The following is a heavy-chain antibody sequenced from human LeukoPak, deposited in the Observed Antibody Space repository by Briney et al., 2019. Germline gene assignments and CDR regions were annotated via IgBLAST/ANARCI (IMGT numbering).Heavy chain of an antibody. Sequence: PSETLSLTCTVSGGSISSSSYYWGWIRQPPGKGLEWIGSIYYSGSTYYNPSLKSRVTISVDTSKNQISLKLSSVTAADTAVYYCASRCWYSSGCADYWGQGTLVTVSS. V-gene: IGHV4-39*01. CDR1: GGSISSSSYY. CDR3: ASRCWYSSGCADY. J-gene: IGHJ4*02. CDR2: IYYSGST. D-gene: IGHD6-19*01.